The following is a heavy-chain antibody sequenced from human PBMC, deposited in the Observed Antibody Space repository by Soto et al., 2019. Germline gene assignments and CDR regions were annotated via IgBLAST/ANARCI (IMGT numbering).Heavy chain of an antibody. Sequence: ASVKVSCKASGYTFTGCYMQWVRQAPGQGLEWMGWINPNSGGTNYAQKFQGRVTISADKSISTAYLQWSSLKASDTAMYYCARLWGTWGYTDYWGQGTLVTVSS. D-gene: IGHD6-13*01. J-gene: IGHJ4*02. V-gene: IGHV1-2*02. CDR2: INPNSGGT. CDR3: ARLWGTWGYTDY. CDR1: GYTFTGCY.